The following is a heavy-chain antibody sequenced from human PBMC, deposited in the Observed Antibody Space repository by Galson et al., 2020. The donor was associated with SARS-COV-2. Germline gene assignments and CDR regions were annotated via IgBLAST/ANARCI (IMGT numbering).Heavy chain of an antibody. D-gene: IGHD3-3*01. CDR1: GYTFTSYG. J-gene: IGHJ3*02. V-gene: IGHV1-18*01. CDR2: ISAYNGNT. Sequence: ASVKVSCKASGYTFTSYGISWVRQAPGQGLEWMGWISAYNGNTNYAQKLQGRVTMTTDTSTSTAYMELRSLRSDDTAVYYCARDPSPMYYDFWSGYYTGVAFDIWGQGTMVTVSS. CDR3: ARDPSPMYYDFWSGYYTGVAFDI.